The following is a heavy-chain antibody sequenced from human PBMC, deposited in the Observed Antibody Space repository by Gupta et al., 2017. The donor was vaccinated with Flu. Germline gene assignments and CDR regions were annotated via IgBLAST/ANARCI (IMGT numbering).Heavy chain of an antibody. V-gene: IGHV1-18*01. Sequence: QVQLVQSGAEVQRLGASAKVSCKASGYTFMRYGFSWVRQAPGQGLEWMGWINANNGNTKYAQRLQDRVNMTTDTATTTAYMELRSLRSDDTAVYYCARVADISTGYYQRFYFDDWGQGTRVTVSS. D-gene: IGHD3-9*01. CDR3: ARVADISTGYYQRFYFDD. CDR1: GYTFMRYG. CDR2: INANNGNT. J-gene: IGHJ4*02.